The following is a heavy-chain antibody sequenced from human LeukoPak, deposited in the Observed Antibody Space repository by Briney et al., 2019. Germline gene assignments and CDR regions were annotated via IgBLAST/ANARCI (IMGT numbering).Heavy chain of an antibody. CDR2: IWYDGSNK. CDR3: ARGQWFGELLGWFDP. CDR1: GFTFSSYG. V-gene: IGHV3-33*01. Sequence: GGSLRLSCAASGFTFSSYGMHGAPQAPGKGVVGGEVIWYDGSNKYYADSVKGGFTISRDNSKNTLYLQMNSLRAEDTAVYYCARGQWFGELLGWFDPWGQGTLVTVSS. J-gene: IGHJ5*02. D-gene: IGHD3-10*01.